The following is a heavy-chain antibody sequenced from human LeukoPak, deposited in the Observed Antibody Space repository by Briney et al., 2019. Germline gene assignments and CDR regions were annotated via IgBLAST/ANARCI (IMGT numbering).Heavy chain of an antibody. Sequence: ASVKVSCKASGYTFTSNGISWVRQAPGQGLEWMGWISAYNGNTNYAQKLQGRVTMTTETSTSTAYMELRSLRSDDTAVYYCSRNEIAVAGMVTKSSDYWGQGTLVTVSS. D-gene: IGHD6-19*01. CDR2: ISAYNGNT. CDR3: SRNEIAVAGMVTKSSDY. CDR1: GYTFTSNG. J-gene: IGHJ4*02. V-gene: IGHV1-18*01.